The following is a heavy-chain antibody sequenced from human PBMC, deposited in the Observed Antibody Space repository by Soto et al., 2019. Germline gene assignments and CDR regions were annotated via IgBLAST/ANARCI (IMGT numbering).Heavy chain of an antibody. CDR2: IHHSGST. V-gene: IGHV4-4*02. CDR1: GGSISISNW. D-gene: IGHD1-26*01. J-gene: IGHJ6*03. CDR3: ARGGYYFYMDV. Sequence: QVQLQESGPGLVKPSETLSLTCAVSGGSISISNWWSWVRQTPGKGLEWIGQIHHSGSTNYSPSLTSRVTISVDKAKNQFSLKTHSVTAADTAVYYCARGGYYFYMDVWGKGTTVTVSS.